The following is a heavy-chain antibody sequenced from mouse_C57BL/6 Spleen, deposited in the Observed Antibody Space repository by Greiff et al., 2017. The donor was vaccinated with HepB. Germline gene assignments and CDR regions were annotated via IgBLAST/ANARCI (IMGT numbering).Heavy chain of an antibody. Sequence: VHVKQSGPELVKPGASVKISCKASGYSFTDYNMNWVKQSNGKSLEWIGVINPNYGTTSYNQKFKGKATLTVDQSSSTAYMQLNSLTSEDSAVYYSARSENSYDGYFLDYWGQGTTLTVSS. J-gene: IGHJ2*01. V-gene: IGHV1-39*01. CDR1: GYSFTDYN. D-gene: IGHD2-3*01. CDR3: ARSENSYDGYFLDY. CDR2: INPNYGTT.